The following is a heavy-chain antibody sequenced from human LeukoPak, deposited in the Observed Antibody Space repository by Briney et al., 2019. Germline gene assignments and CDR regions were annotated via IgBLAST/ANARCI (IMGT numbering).Heavy chain of an antibody. J-gene: IGHJ4*02. D-gene: IGHD6-6*01. V-gene: IGHV3-7*01. CDR1: GFIYSNYW. CDR3: ARTYRSTSGYCFDH. CDR2: IKQDGSEK. Sequence: QSGGSLRLSCAASGFIYSNYWMSWVRQAPGKGLEWVANIKQDGSEKYYVDSLKGRFTISRDNANNSLSLQMNSLRAEDTSVYYCARTYRSTSGYCFDHWGQGTLVTVSS.